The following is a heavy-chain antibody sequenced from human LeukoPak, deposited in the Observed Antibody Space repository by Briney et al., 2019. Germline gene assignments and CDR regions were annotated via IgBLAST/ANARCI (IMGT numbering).Heavy chain of an antibody. J-gene: IGHJ4*02. V-gene: IGHV3-23*01. D-gene: IGHD6-13*01. CDR1: GFTFNSYA. Sequence: GGSLRLSCVASGFTFNSYAMSWVRQTPGKGLEWVSGISSSGGSTYYADSVKGRFTISRDNSKSTLYLQMNSLRAEDTAVYYCAKRLAPRGSSSWYYFDYWGQGTLVTVSS. CDR3: AKRLAPRGSSSWYYFDY. CDR2: ISSSGGST.